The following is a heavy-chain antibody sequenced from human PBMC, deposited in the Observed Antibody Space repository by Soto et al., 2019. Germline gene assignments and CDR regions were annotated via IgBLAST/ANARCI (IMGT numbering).Heavy chain of an antibody. CDR2: ISAYSGDT. J-gene: IGHJ4*02. D-gene: IGHD2-15*01. CDR3: ARSNRHSAGEAAY. Sequence: QVQLVQSGAEVKEPGASVRVSCKSSGYTFTSHGITWVRQAPGQGLEMVGWISAYSGDTNYAQKFQGRVTMTTDTFTSTAYMDVRSLTSVDTVIYYCARSNRHSAGEAAYRGQGTLVTVSS. CDR1: GYTFTSHG. V-gene: IGHV1-18*01.